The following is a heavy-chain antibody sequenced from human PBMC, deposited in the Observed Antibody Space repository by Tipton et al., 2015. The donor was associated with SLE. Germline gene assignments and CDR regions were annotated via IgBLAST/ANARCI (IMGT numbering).Heavy chain of an antibody. Sequence: TLSLTCTVSGDSVSSGNHYWSWVRQSPGKGLEWIGYVHHSGSTNYNPSLKSRVTISVDTSKKQFFLKLSSVTAADTAVYYCARHLPSSVGTTPSWGMDVWGQGTTVTVSS. CDR2: VHHSGST. CDR1: GDSVSSGNHY. J-gene: IGHJ6*02. D-gene: IGHD2-15*01. CDR3: ARHLPSSVGTTPSWGMDV. V-gene: IGHV4-61*01.